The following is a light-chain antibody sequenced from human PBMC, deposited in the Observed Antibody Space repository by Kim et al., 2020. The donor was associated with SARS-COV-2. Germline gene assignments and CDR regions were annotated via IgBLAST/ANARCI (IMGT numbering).Light chain of an antibody. V-gene: IGLV3-9*01. CDR1: NIGSKN. CDR2: RDS. CDR3: QVWDSSTAV. Sequence: SVALGQTARITCGGNNIGSKNVHWYQQKPGQAPVLVIYRDSNRPSGIPERFSGSNSGNTATLTISRAQAGDEADYYCQVWDSSTAVFGGGTQLTV. J-gene: IGLJ3*02.